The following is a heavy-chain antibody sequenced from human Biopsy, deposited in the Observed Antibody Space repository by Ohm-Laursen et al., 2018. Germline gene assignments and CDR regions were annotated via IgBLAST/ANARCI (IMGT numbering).Heavy chain of an antibody. D-gene: IGHD2/OR15-2a*01. CDR2: IYYSGST. CDR1: GGSISSDY. CDR3: ARATNSTGWPYYYFYGMDV. J-gene: IGHJ6*02. Sequence: GTLSLTCPVSGGSISSDYGSWIRQTPGKGLEWIGYIYYSGSTNYNPSLKSRVTISVDTSKNQFSLRLNSVTAADTAVYYCARATNSTGWPYYYFYGMDVWGQGTTVTVSS. V-gene: IGHV4-59*01.